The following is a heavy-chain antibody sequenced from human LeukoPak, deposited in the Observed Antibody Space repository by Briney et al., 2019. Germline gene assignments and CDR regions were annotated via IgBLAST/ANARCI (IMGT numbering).Heavy chain of an antibody. CDR1: GFGFSSHW. CDR2: SNSDGSVR. J-gene: IGHJ5*02. Sequence: GESLRLSCAASGFGFSSHWMHWVRQAPGKGLVWVSRSNSDGSVRNYADSVEGRFIISRDNAKNTLYLQMNNLGVEDTAVYSCARDPSVNNAIGYNWFDHWGQGALVTVSS. D-gene: IGHD2/OR15-2a*01. V-gene: IGHV3-74*01. CDR3: ARDPSVNNAIGYNWFDH.